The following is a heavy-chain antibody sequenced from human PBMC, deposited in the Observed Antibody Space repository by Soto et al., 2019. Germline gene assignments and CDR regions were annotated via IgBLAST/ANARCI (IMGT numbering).Heavy chain of an antibody. CDR2: ISSNGSTI. J-gene: IGHJ5*02. V-gene: IGHV3-11*01. CDR1: GFTFSDYY. Sequence: PGGSLRLSCAASGFTFSDYYMSWIRQAPGKGLEWVSYISSNGSTIYNADSVKGRFTISRDNAKSSLYLQMNSLRAEDTAVYYCASAPPTWFDPWGQGTLVTVSS. CDR3: ASAPPTWFDP.